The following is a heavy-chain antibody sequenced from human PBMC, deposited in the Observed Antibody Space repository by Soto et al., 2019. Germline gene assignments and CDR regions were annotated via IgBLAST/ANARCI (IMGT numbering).Heavy chain of an antibody. CDR2: LYYGRSA. CDR1: GDSISSYY. Sequence: QVQLQESGPGLVKPSETLSLTCAVSGDSISSYYCMWIRQPPGKGLESIGYLYYGRSANYNPSLKSRVTLSGDTAMNQCSLTLSSMTAADTAVYYCALRSMAVVPEYWGQGTLVTVSS. CDR3: ALRSMAVVPEY. D-gene: IGHD3-22*01. V-gene: IGHV4-59*01. J-gene: IGHJ4*02.